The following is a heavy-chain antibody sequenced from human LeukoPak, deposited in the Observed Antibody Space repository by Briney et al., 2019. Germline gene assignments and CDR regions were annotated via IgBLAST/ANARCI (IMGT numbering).Heavy chain of an antibody. CDR3: ARGTPGRYDFWSGYSV. Sequence: PSETLSLTCTVSGGSISSGDYYWSWIRQPPGKGLEWIGYIYYSGSTYYNPSLKSRVTISVGTSKNQFSLKLSSVTAADTAVYYCARGTPGRYDFWSGYSVWGQGTLVTASS. J-gene: IGHJ4*02. V-gene: IGHV4-30-4*08. CDR1: GGSISSGDYY. CDR2: IYYSGST. D-gene: IGHD3-3*01.